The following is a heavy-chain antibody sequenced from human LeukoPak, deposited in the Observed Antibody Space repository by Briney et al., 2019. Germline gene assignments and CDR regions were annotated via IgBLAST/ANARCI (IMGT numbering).Heavy chain of an antibody. Sequence: PGGSLRLSCAASGITFSSYSMNWVRQAPGKGLEWVSYISSSSSTIYYADSVKGRFTISRDNAKNSLYLQMNSLRAEDTAVYYCAREAVVHLFDYWGQGTLVTVSS. CDR2: ISSSSSTI. CDR1: GITFSSYS. CDR3: AREAVVHLFDY. V-gene: IGHV3-48*01. D-gene: IGHD2-2*01. J-gene: IGHJ4*02.